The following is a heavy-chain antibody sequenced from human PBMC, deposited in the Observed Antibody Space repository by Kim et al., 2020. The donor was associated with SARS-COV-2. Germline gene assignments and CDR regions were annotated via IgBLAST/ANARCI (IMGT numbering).Heavy chain of an antibody. V-gene: IGHV3-33*06. J-gene: IGHJ6*02. CDR1: GFTFSSYG. D-gene: IGHD6-6*01. Sequence: GGSLRLSCAASGFTFSSYGMHWVRQAPGKGLEWVAVIWYDGSNKYYADSVKGRFTISRDNSKNTLYLQMNSLRAEDTAVYYCAKERRGIAARRNYYGMDVWGQGTTVTVSS. CDR2: IWYDGSNK. CDR3: AKERRGIAARRNYYGMDV.